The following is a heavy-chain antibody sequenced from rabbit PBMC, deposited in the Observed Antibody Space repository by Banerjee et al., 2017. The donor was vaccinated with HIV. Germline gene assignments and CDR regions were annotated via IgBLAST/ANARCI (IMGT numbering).Heavy chain of an antibody. V-gene: IGHV1S47*01. J-gene: IGHJ6*01. Sequence: QEQLVESGGGLVQPEGSLTLTCKASGFDFSNNAMCWVRQAPGKGLQWIACIDTGSSGSTYYASWAKGRFTITRSTRLNTVTLQLNSLTAADTATYFCARENGGSDGINAYGMDLWGPGTSSPS. CDR1: GFDFSNNA. CDR2: IDTGSSGST. D-gene: IGHD4-2*01. CDR3: ARENGGSDGINAYGMDL.